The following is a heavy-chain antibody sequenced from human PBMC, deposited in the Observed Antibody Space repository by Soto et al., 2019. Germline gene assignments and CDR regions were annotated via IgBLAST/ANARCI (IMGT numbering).Heavy chain of an antibody. CDR3: ARVTVADSGGYYRFDY. CDR2: IIPILGIA. CDR1: GGTFSSYT. D-gene: IGHD1-26*01. Sequence: QVQLVQSGAEVKKPGSSVKVSCKASGGTFSSYTISWVRQAPGQGLEWMGRIIPILGIANYAQKFQGRVTITADNSTSTAYMELSSLRSEDTAVYYCARVTVADSGGYYRFDYWGQGTLVTVSS. J-gene: IGHJ4*02. V-gene: IGHV1-69*02.